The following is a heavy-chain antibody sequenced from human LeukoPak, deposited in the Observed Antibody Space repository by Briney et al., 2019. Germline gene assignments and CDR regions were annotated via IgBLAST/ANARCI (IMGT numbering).Heavy chain of an antibody. D-gene: IGHD2-15*01. Sequence: GASVKVSCKASGYTFTGYYMHWVRQAPGQGLEWMGWINPNSGGTNYAQKFQGRVTMTRDTSISTAYMELSRLRSDDTAVYYCARGKGGRTSYNWFDPWGQGTLVTVSS. J-gene: IGHJ5*02. V-gene: IGHV1-2*02. CDR2: INPNSGGT. CDR1: GYTFTGYY. CDR3: ARGKGGRTSYNWFDP.